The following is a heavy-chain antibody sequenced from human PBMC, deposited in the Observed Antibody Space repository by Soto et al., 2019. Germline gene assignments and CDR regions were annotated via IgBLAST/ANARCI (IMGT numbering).Heavy chain of an antibody. Sequence: SETLSLTCTVSGGSISSGGYYWSWIRQHPGKGLEWIGYIYYSGSTYYNPSLKSRVTISVDTSKNQFSLKLSSVTAADTAVYYCARGTGDRNWFDPWGQGTLVTVSS. CDR3: ARGTGDRNWFDP. D-gene: IGHD7-27*01. CDR2: IYYSGST. J-gene: IGHJ5*02. CDR1: GGSISSGGYY. V-gene: IGHV4-31*03.